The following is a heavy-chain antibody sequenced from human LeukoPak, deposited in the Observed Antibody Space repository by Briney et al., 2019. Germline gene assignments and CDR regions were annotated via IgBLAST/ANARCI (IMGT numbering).Heavy chain of an antibody. CDR2: IYSDNT. Sequence: GGSLRLSCTVSGFTVSSNSMSWVRQAPGKGLEWVPFIYSDNTHYSDSVKGRFTISRDNSKNTLYLQMNSLRAEDTAVYYCARRAGAYSHSYDYWGQGTLVTVSS. V-gene: IGHV3-53*01. D-gene: IGHD4-23*01. CDR3: ARRAGAYSHSYDY. J-gene: IGHJ4*02. CDR1: GFTVSSNS.